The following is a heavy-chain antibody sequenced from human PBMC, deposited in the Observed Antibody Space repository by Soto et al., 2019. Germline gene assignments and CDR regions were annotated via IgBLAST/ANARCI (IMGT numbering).Heavy chain of an antibody. CDR3: ARAQFKRNDLCSRYYFSDDY. V-gene: IGHV1-18*01. CDR1: GYTFTSYG. J-gene: IGHJ4*02. Sequence: ASVKVSCKASGYTFTSYGISWVRQAPGQGLEWMGWISAYNGNTNYAQKLQGRVTMTTDTSTSTAYMELRSLRSDDTAVYYCARAQFKRNDLCSRYYFSDDYRAQRTRVTVSS. D-gene: IGHD3-3*01. CDR2: ISAYNGNT.